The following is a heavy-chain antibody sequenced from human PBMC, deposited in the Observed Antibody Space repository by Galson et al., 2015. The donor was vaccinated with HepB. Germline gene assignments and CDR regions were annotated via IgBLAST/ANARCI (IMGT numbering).Heavy chain of an antibody. D-gene: IGHD4-17*01. CDR1: GFTFDNYW. V-gene: IGHV3-74*01. Sequence: SLRLSCAASGFTFDNYWVHWVRQAPGKGLVWVSRIKPDGSATYYADSVRGRFTISRDNAKNTLYLQMNSLRVEDTALYYCARGLYGDPAGKDSWGQGTLVTVSS. CDR2: IKPDGSAT. J-gene: IGHJ4*02. CDR3: ARGLYGDPAGKDS.